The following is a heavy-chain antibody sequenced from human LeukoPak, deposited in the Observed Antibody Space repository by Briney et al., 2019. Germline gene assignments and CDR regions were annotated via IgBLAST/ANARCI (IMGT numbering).Heavy chain of an antibody. V-gene: IGHV4-31*03. CDR3: ARGRGYYDSSGYYLDY. D-gene: IGHD3-22*01. Sequence: SQTLSLTCTVSGGSISSGGYYWSWIRQHPGKGLEWIGYIYYSGGTYYNPSLKSRVTISVDTSKNQFSLKLSSVTAADTAVYYCARGRGYYDSSGYYLDYWGQGTLVTVSS. CDR2: IYYSGGT. J-gene: IGHJ4*02. CDR1: GGSISSGGYY.